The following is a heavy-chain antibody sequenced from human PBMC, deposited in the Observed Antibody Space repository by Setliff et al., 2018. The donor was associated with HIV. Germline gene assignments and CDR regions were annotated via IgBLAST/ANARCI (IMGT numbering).Heavy chain of an antibody. D-gene: IGHD1-26*01. V-gene: IGHV1-18*01. CDR2: ISGYNADT. J-gene: IGHJ4*02. Sequence: ASVKVSCKASGYRFSTFGISWVRQAPGQGLEWMGWISGYNADTDYAQKFQGRVSMTTDISTNTAYMELSSLRSEDTAVYHCARGWEGGMDYWGQGTLVTVSS. CDR1: GYRFSTFG. CDR3: ARGWEGGMDY.